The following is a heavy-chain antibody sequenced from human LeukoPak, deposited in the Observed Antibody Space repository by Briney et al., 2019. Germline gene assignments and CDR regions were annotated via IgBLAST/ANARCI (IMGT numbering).Heavy chain of an antibody. Sequence: GGSLRLSCAASGFTFNTYTMNWVRQAPGKGLEWVSYISSSGSTIYYADSVKGRFTISRDNSKNTLYLQMNSLRAEDTAVYYCAKDPRYKQHPFRASSSHFDYWGQGTLVTVSS. D-gene: IGHD6-13*01. CDR2: ISSSGSTI. CDR3: AKDPRYKQHPFRASSSHFDY. CDR1: GFTFNTYT. J-gene: IGHJ4*02. V-gene: IGHV3-48*01.